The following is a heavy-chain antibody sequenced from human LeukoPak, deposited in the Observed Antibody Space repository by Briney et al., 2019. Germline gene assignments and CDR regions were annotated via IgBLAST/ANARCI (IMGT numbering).Heavy chain of an antibody. Sequence: PSETLSLTCTVSGGSTSSYYWSWIRQPAGKGLEWIGRIYTSRSTNYNPSLKSRVTMSVDTSKNQFSLKLSSVTAADTAVYYCARDCSSTSCFVYWGQGTLVSVSS. D-gene: IGHD2-2*01. J-gene: IGHJ4*02. CDR3: ARDCSSTSCFVY. V-gene: IGHV4-4*07. CDR2: IYTSRST. CDR1: GGSTSSYY.